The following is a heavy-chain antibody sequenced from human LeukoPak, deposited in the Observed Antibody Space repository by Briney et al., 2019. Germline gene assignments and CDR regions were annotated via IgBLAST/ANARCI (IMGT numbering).Heavy chain of an antibody. V-gene: IGHV1-18*04. CDR1: GYTFSAYY. D-gene: IGHD3-22*01. J-gene: IGHJ4*02. Sequence: GASVKVSCKASGYTFSAYYIHWVRQAPGQGLEWMGWISAYNGNTNYAQKLQGRVTMTTDTSTSTAYMELRSLRSDDTAVYYCATKNFYYDSSGYYYWGQGTLVTVSS. CDR3: ATKNFYYDSSGYYY. CDR2: ISAYNGNT.